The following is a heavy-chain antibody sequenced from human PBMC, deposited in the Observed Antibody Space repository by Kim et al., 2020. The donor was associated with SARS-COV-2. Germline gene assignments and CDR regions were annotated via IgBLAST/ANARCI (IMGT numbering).Heavy chain of an antibody. V-gene: IGHV1-46*01. D-gene: IGHD6-6*01. CDR3: ARVSIAAREFDY. J-gene: IGHJ4*02. Sequence: SYAQKFQGRVTMNRDTSTSPVYMELSSLGSEDTAVYYCARVSIAAREFDYWGQGTLVTVSS.